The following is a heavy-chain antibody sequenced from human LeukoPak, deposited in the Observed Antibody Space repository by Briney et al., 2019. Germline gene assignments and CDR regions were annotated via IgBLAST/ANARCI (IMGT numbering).Heavy chain of an antibody. Sequence: ASVKVSCKASGYNFTSYGISWVRQAPGQGLEWMGWITAYNGNTNYAQKFQGRVTMTRDTSTSTVYMELSGLRYEDTAVYYCARDQQWLVTGEDAFDIWGQGTLVGVSS. J-gene: IGHJ3*02. CDR1: GYNFTSYG. CDR3: ARDQQWLVTGEDAFDI. D-gene: IGHD6-19*01. V-gene: IGHV1-18*01. CDR2: ITAYNGNT.